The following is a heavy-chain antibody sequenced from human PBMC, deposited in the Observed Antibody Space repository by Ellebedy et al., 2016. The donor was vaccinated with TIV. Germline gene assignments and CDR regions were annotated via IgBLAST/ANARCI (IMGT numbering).Heavy chain of an antibody. CDR3: ARDPPGIAASGPYK. CDR1: GFTGGNNH. D-gene: IGHD6-13*01. CDR2: IYSGGDT. J-gene: IGHJ4*02. V-gene: IGHV3-53*01. Sequence: PGGSLRLSCTASGFTGGNNHMNWPPQATWTGLEWVSLIYSGGDTVYADSVKGRFTISRDSSKNTLYLQMNSLRADDTAVYYCARDPPGIAASGPYKWGQGTLVTVSS.